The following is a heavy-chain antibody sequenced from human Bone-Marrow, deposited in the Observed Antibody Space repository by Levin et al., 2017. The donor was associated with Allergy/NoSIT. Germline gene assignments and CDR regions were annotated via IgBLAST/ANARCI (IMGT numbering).Heavy chain of an antibody. Sequence: GGSLRLSCAASGFTFSNYWMNWVRQVPGNGLEWVANIKDDGREKRYADSLKGRFTISRDNVKNSLYLQINGLRAEDTAVYYCARPDGRCWDKSFQQWGQGTLVTVSS. V-gene: IGHV3-7*01. CDR3: ARPDGRCWDKSFQQ. CDR1: GFTFSNYW. D-gene: IGHD4/OR15-4a*01. CDR2: IKDDGREK. J-gene: IGHJ1*01.